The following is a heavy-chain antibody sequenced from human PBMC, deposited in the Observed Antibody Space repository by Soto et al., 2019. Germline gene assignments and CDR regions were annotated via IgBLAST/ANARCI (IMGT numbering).Heavy chain of an antibody. CDR1: GFTFSSYW. CDR2: SNSDGSVT. Sequence: PWGSLRLSCAASGFTFSSYWMHWVRQAPGKGLVWVSRSNSDGSVTNYADSVRGRFTISRDNAKNTLYLQLSSLRAEDTAVYYCVRDQTWGLGLWGQGTLVTVSS. J-gene: IGHJ4*02. CDR3: VRDQTWGLGL. D-gene: IGHD7-27*01. V-gene: IGHV3-74*01.